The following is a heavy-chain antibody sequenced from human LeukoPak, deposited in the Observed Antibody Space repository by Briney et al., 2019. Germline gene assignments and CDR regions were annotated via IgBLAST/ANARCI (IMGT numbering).Heavy chain of an antibody. CDR3: AKGDKMLTWRRTYNRFDP. V-gene: IGHV3-21*01. CDR2: ISYSSNYI. Sequence: GGSLRLSCAASGFSFSSYSMNWVRQAPGRGLEWVSSISYSSNYIYYADSVRGRFTISRDNARKSLFLQMSSLRAEDTAVYFCAKGDKMLTWRRTYNRFDPWGQGTLVTVSS. CDR1: GFSFSSYS. J-gene: IGHJ5*02. D-gene: IGHD3-16*01.